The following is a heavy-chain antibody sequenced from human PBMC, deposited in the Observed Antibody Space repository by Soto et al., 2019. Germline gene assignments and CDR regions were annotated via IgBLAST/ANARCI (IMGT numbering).Heavy chain of an antibody. CDR3: AKDLQHYYGAGSYFPRH. D-gene: IGHD3-10*01. CDR2: ISGSGGST. CDR1: GFTFSSYA. Sequence: PGGSLRLSCAASGFTFSSYAMSWVRQAPGKGLEWVSAISGSGGSTYYADSVKGRFTISRDNSKNTLYLQMNSLRAEDTAVYYCAKDLQHYYGAGSYFPRHWGQGTLVTVSS. J-gene: IGHJ1*01. V-gene: IGHV3-23*01.